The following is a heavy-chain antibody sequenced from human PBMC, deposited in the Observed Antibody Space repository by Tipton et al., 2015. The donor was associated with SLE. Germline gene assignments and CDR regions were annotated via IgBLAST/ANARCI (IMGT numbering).Heavy chain of an antibody. V-gene: IGHV4-4*07. CDR1: GGSISSYY. D-gene: IGHD4-17*01. CDR2: IYTSGST. CDR3: ATGYGDDDFYYYYYMDV. Sequence: TLSLTCTVSGGSISSYYWSWIRQPAGKGLEWIGRIYTSGSTNYNPSLKSRVTMSVDTSKNQFSLKLSSVTAADTAVYYCATGYGDDDFYYYYYMDVWGKGITVTVSS. J-gene: IGHJ6*03.